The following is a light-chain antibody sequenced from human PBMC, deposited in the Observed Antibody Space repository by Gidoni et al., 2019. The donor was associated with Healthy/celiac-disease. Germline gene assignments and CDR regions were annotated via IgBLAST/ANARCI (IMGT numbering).Light chain of an antibody. CDR3: QQANSFPFT. V-gene: IGKV1-12*02. J-gene: IGKJ3*01. CDR2: APP. CDR1: QGISSW. Sequence: DIQMTQSPSSVSASVGDRVTITCRASQGISSWLAWYQQKPGKAPKLLIYAPPPSPPPPPSRFSGSGSGTDFTLTISSLQPEDFATYYCQQANSFPFTFGPGTKVDIK.